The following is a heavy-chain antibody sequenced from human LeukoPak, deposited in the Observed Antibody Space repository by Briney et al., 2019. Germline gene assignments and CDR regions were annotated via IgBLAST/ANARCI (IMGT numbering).Heavy chain of an antibody. D-gene: IGHD2-21*01. CDR2: IYHSGST. CDR3: ARAPQRSYQHNWFDP. J-gene: IGHJ5*02. Sequence: SETLSLTCTVSGYSISSGYYWGWIRQPPGKGLEWIGSIYHSGSTNYNPSLKSRVTISVDTSKNQFSLKLSSVTAADTAVYYCARAPQRSYQHNWFDPWGQGTLVTVSS. CDR1: GYSISSGYY. V-gene: IGHV4-38-2*02.